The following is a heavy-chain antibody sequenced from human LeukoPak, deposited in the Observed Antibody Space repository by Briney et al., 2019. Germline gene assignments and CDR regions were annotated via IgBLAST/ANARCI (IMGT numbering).Heavy chain of an antibody. CDR1: GFTFSSYS. D-gene: IGHD3-3*01. CDR2: ISSKSIYI. V-gene: IGHV3-21*01. CDR3: ARDLSTYYDFWSGYYRYYYYYYMDV. J-gene: IGHJ6*03. Sequence: GGSLTLSCAASGFTFSSYSVDWARQAPGKGLEWVSSISSKSIYINYPDSVKGRFTISRDNAKNSLYLQMNSLRAEDTAVYYCARDLSTYYDFWSGYYRYYYYYYMDVWGKGTTVTVSS.